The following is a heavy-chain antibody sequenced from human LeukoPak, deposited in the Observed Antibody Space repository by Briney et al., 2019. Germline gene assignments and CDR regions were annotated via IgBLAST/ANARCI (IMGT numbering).Heavy chain of an antibody. D-gene: IGHD2-8*01. CDR3: ARAPWGMYGSTRFDY. CDR1: GYSISSGYY. V-gene: IGHV4-38-2*01. Sequence: PSETLSLTCAVSGYSISSGYYWGWIRQPPGKGLEWIGSIYHSGSTYYNPSLKSRVTISVDTSKNQFSLKLSSVTAADTAVYYCARAPWGMYGSTRFDYWGQGTLVTVSS. CDR2: IYHSGST. J-gene: IGHJ4*02.